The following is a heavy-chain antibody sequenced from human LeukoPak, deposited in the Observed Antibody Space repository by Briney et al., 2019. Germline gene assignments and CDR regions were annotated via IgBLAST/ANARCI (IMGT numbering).Heavy chain of an antibody. Sequence: SSETLSLTCTVSRGSVSSGSYYWSWIRQPPGKGLEWIGYIYYSGSTNYNPSLKSRVTISVDTSRNQFSLKLSSVTAADTAVYYCARSVGSGSYFFDYWGQETLVTVSS. CDR2: IYYSGST. J-gene: IGHJ4*02. V-gene: IGHV4-61*01. CDR3: ARSVGSGSYFFDY. D-gene: IGHD3-10*01. CDR1: RGSVSSGSYY.